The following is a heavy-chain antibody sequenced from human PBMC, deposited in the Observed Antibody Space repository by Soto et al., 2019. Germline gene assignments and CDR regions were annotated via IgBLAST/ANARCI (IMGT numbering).Heavy chain of an antibody. CDR1: GFTFSSYA. J-gene: IGHJ4*02. V-gene: IGHV3-23*01. Sequence: GSLRLSCAASGFTFSSYAMSWVRQAPGKGLEWVSAISGSGGSTYYADSVKGRFTISRDNSKNTLYLQMNSLRAEGTAVYYCAKGGYIAAAVNYWGQGTLVTVSS. CDR3: AKGGYIAAAVNY. CDR2: ISGSGGST. D-gene: IGHD6-13*01.